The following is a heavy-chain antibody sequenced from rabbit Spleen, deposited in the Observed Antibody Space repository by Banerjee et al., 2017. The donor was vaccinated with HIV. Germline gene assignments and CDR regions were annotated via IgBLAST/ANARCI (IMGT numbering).Heavy chain of an antibody. Sequence: QSLEESGGDLVKPGASLTLTCTTSGFDFSRNYYMCWVRQAPGKGLEWIACIYSADGNTFYATWAKGRFTISKASSTTVTLQMTSLTDADTATYFCARDQVTFSFPGYAYLLWGPGTLVTVS. D-gene: IGHD6-1*01. CDR2: IYSADGNT. CDR1: GFDFSRNYY. V-gene: IGHV1S40*01. CDR3: ARDQVTFSFPGYAYLL. J-gene: IGHJ4*01.